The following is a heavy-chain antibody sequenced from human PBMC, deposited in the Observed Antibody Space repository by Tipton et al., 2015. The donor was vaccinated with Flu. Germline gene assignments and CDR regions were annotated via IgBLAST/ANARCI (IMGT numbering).Heavy chain of an antibody. CDR2: IYYSGST. V-gene: IGHV4-39*07. D-gene: IGHD6-13*01. Sequence: TLSLTCTVSGGSISSSAYYWGWIRQTPGKGLEWIGNIYYSGSTFYNPSLKSRVTISLDKSTNQFSLRLSSVTAADTAIYYCAIDDFGSSWYGYWDQGSLVTVSS. CDR1: GGSISSSAYY. CDR3: AIDDFGSSWYGY. J-gene: IGHJ4*02.